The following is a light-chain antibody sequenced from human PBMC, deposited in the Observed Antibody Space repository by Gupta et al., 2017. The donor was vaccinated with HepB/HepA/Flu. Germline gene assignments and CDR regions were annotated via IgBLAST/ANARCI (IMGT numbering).Light chain of an antibody. J-gene: IGKJ5*01. Sequence: EIVLTQSPDPLSLSPGERATFSCRASQSVTNSLTWYQQKPGQAPRLLIHDTSNRATGVPARFSGSGSGTDFALTISSLEPGDFAVYYCQQRYNFGQGTRLDI. V-gene: IGKV3-11*01. CDR2: DTS. CDR1: QSVTNS. CDR3: QQRYN.